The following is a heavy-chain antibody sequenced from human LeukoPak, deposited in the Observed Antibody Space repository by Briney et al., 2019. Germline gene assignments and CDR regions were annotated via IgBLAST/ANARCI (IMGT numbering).Heavy chain of an antibody. J-gene: IGHJ4*02. CDR1: GFTFSSYS. Sequence: PGGSLRLSCAASGFTFSSYSMNWVRQAPGKGLEWVSSISSSGSYIYYADSAKGRFTISRDNAKNSLYLQMNSLRAEDTAVYYCARGNYGSWGQGTLVTVSS. CDR2: ISSSGSYI. V-gene: IGHV3-21*01. D-gene: IGHD1-7*01. CDR3: ARGNYGS.